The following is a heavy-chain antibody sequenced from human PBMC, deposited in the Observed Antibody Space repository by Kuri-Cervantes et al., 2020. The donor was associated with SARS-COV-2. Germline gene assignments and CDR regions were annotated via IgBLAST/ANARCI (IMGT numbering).Heavy chain of an antibody. D-gene: IGHD1-1*01. Sequence: GGSLRLSCAASGFAFSSYAMNWVRQAPGKGLEWVSRINPDGSYTKNADSVKGRFTLSRDNAKNMLFLQMNSLRAEDTAVYYCVRDGDHWNFDYWGQGTLVTVSS. J-gene: IGHJ4*02. CDR2: INPDGSYT. V-gene: IGHV3-74*03. CDR3: VRDGDHWNFDY. CDR1: GFAFSSYA.